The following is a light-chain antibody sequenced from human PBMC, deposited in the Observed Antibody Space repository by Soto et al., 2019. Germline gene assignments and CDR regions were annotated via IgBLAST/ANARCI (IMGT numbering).Light chain of an antibody. CDR3: QSYDSSLSGWV. Sequence: QSVLTQPPSVSGAPGQRVTISCTGSSSNIGAGYDVHWYQQLPGTAPKLLLYGNSNRPSGVPDRFSGSKSGTSASLAITGLQAEDEADYYCQSYDSSLSGWVFGGGIKVTV. CDR1: SSNIGAGYD. J-gene: IGLJ3*02. CDR2: GNS. V-gene: IGLV1-40*01.